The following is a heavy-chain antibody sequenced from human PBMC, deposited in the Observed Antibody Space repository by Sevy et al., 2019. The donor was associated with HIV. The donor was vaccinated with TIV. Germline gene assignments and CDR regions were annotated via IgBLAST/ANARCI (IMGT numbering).Heavy chain of an antibody. CDR1: GFTFSKYS. CDR3: AREGCTKPHDY. CDR2: FFFGCGEL. V-gene: IGHV3-23*01. Sequence: GGSLRLSCAASGFTFSKYSMSWVRQPPGKGLEWVSTFFFGCGELNYADSVKGRFTISRDNSKSSVYLQMNNLRPEDTAVYYCAREGCTKPHDYWGQGTLVTVSS. D-gene: IGHD2-8*01. J-gene: IGHJ4*02.